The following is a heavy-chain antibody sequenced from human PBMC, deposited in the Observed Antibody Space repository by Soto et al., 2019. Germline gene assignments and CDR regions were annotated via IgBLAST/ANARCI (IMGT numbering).Heavy chain of an antibody. CDR2: IYPGDSDT. Sequence: PGESLKISCKGSGYSFTSYRIGWVRQMPGKGLEWMGIIYPGDSDTRYSPSFQGQVTISADKSISTAYLQWSSLKASDTAMYYCARYGYSYGYAVDYWGQGTLVTVSS. J-gene: IGHJ4*02. CDR1: GYSFTSYR. D-gene: IGHD5-18*01. V-gene: IGHV5-51*01. CDR3: ARYGYSYGYAVDY.